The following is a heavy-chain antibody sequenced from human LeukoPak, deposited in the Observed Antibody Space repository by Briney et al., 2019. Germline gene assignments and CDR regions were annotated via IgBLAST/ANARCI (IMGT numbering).Heavy chain of an antibody. J-gene: IGHJ4*02. V-gene: IGHV3-48*04. CDR1: GLTFSSYS. Sequence: HPGGSLRLSCAASGLTFSSYSMNWVRQAPGKGLEWVSFISSSSSTIYYADSVKGRFTISRDNAKNSLYLQMNSLRAEDTAVYYCARDRGGSYSAIDYWGQGTLVTVSS. CDR2: ISSSSSTI. D-gene: IGHD1-26*01. CDR3: ARDRGGSYSAIDY.